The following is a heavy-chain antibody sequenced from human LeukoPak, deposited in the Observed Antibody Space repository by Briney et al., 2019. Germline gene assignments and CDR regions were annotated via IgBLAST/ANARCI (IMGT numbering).Heavy chain of an antibody. CDR2: INHSGST. CDR3: ASSIAGAGWPKDY. V-gene: IGHV4-34*01. D-gene: IGHD6-13*01. J-gene: IGHJ4*02. CDR1: GGSISSYY. Sequence: SETLSLTCTVSGGSISSYYWSWIRQPPGKGLEWIGEINHSGSTNYNPSLKSRVTISVDTSKNQFSLKLSSVTAADTAVYYCASSIAGAGWPKDYWGQGTLVTVSS.